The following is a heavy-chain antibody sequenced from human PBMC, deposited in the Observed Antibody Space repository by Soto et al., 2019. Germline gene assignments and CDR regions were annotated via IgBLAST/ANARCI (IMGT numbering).Heavy chain of an antibody. CDR1: GGSISSYY. D-gene: IGHD6-19*01. CDR2: IYYSGST. J-gene: IGHJ4*02. CDR3: ARESCAIAVAGTSGYFDY. Sequence: QVQLQESGPGLVKPSETLSLTCTVSGGSISSYYWSWIRQPPGKGLEWIGYIYYSGSTNYNPSLKSRVTISVDTSKNQFSLKLSSVTAADTSVYYCARESCAIAVAGTSGYFDYWGQGTLVTVSS. V-gene: IGHV4-59*01.